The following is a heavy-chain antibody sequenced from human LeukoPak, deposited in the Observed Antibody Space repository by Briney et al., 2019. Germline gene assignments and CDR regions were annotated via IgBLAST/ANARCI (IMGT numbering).Heavy chain of an antibody. Sequence: PSETLSLSCTVSGGSISSYYWSWIRQPPGKGLEWIGYIYYSGSTNYNPSLKSRVTISVDTSKNQFSLKLSSVTAADTAVYYCARVRFCHGAGSYFWFDPWGQGTLVTVSS. V-gene: IGHV4-59*01. CDR1: GGSISSYY. D-gene: IGHD3-10*01. J-gene: IGHJ5*02. CDR2: IYYSGST. CDR3: ARVRFCHGAGSYFWFDP.